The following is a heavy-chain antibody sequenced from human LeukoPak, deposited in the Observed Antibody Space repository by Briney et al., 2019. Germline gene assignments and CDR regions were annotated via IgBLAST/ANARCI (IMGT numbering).Heavy chain of an antibody. CDR3: ARVRCSSTSCYTPYYYYYMDV. Sequence: ASVKVSCKASGYTFTSYDINWVRQATGQGLEWMGWMNPNSGNTGYAQKFQGRVTITRNTSISTAYMELRSLRSDDTAVYYCARVRCSSTSCYTPYYYYYMDVWGKGTTVTVSS. V-gene: IGHV1-8*03. CDR1: GYTFTSYD. J-gene: IGHJ6*03. CDR2: MNPNSGNT. D-gene: IGHD2-2*02.